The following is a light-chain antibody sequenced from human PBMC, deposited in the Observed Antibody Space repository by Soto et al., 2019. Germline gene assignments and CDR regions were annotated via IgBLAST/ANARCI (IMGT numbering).Light chain of an antibody. Sequence: EIVMTQSPATLSVSPGERATLSCRASQSVSRNLAWYQQKPGQPPRLLIYGASTRATGIPARFSGSGSGTEFSLTISSLQSEDFAVDFCQQYNNRPPLICTFGQGTKLEI. CDR2: GAS. V-gene: IGKV3D-15*01. J-gene: IGKJ2*02. CDR1: QSVSRN. CDR3: QQYNNRPPLICT.